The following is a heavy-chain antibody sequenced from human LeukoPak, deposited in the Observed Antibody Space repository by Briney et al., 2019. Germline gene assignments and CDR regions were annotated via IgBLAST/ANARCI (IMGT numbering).Heavy chain of an antibody. V-gene: IGHV4-61*02. CDR1: GGSISSGSYY. CDR2: IFTSGST. J-gene: IGHJ4*02. Sequence: SQTLSLTCTVSGGSISSGSYYWSWIRQPAGKGLEWIGGIFTSGSTTYNPSLKSRVTISGDTSENQFSLRLSSVTAADTAVYYCARASYSYDISGWVPFDYWGQGTLVTVSS. D-gene: IGHD3-22*01. CDR3: ARASYSYDISGWVPFDY.